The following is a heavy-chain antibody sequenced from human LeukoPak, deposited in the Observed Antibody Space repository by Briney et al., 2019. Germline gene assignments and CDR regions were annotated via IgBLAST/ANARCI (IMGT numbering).Heavy chain of an antibody. Sequence: SETLSLTCAVSGASISGSGYYLGWIRQSPGKGLEWIGNIYYTGNTYYNASLQSRVTISIDTSKNQFSLRLNSVTAADTAMYYCVKSGRYGLIDYWGQGTLVTVSS. J-gene: IGHJ4*02. V-gene: IGHV4-39*01. CDR1: GASISGSGYY. CDR2: IYYTGNT. CDR3: VKSGRYGLIDY. D-gene: IGHD1-26*01.